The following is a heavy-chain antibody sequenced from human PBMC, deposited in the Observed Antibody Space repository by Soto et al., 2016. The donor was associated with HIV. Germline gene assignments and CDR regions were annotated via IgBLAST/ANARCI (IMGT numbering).Heavy chain of an antibody. V-gene: IGHV3-43*01. CDR2: INWDGGRT. CDR1: RFIFDDYT. Sequence: EVQLVESGGVVVQPGGSLRLSCAASRFIFDDYTMHWVRQTPGKGLEWLSLINWDGGRTYYADSVKGRFTISRDNSKNSLYLQMNSLRTEDTALYYCARGFGSDWQGVGIDSWGQGTLVTVSS. CDR3: ARGFGSDWQGVGIDS. J-gene: IGHJ4*02. D-gene: IGHD2-21*02.